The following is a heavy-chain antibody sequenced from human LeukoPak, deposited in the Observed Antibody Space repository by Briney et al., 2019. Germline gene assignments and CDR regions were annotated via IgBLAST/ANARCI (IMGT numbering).Heavy chain of an antibody. CDR2: ISAYNGNT. J-gene: IGHJ6*03. Sequence: ASVKVSYKASGYTFTSYGISWVRQAPGQGLEWMGWISAYNGNTNYAQKLQGRVTMTTDTSTSTAYMELRSLRSDDTAVYYCARVRLYYYGSGSYYGVYYYMDVWGKGTTVTVSS. V-gene: IGHV1-18*01. CDR1: GYTFTSYG. CDR3: ARVRLYYYGSGSYYGVYYYMDV. D-gene: IGHD3-10*01.